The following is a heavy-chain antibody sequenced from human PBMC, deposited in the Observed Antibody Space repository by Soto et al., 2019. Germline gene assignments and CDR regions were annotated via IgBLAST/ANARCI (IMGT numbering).Heavy chain of an antibody. Sequence: QITLKESGPTLVKPTQTLTLTCTFSGVSLSTSGVGVGWFRQPPGKALAWLALIYWDDDQRYSPSLKSRLTITKDTSKNQGVLTITNVDPVDTATYYCEHSSDGDYWSLNYYYMDVWGKGTTVTAS. J-gene: IGHJ6*03. CDR1: GVSLSTSGVG. D-gene: IGHD4-17*01. CDR2: IYWDDDQ. CDR3: EHSSDGDYWSLNYYYMDV. V-gene: IGHV2-5*02.